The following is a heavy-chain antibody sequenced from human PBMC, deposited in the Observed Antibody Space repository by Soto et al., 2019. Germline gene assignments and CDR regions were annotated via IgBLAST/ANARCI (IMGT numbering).Heavy chain of an antibody. V-gene: IGHV4-34*01. CDR1: GGSFSGYY. D-gene: IGHD3-9*01. CDR3: ARGMAEEQIFYYFDY. CDR2: INHSGST. Sequence: PSETLSLTCAVYGGSFSGYYWTWIRQPPGTGLEWIGEINHSGSTNYNPSLKNRVTISVDASKSQFYLKLRSVTAADTAVYYCARGMAEEQIFYYFDYWGQGALVTVSS. J-gene: IGHJ4*02.